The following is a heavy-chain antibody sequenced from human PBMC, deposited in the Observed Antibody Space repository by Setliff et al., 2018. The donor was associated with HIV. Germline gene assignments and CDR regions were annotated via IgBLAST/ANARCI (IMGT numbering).Heavy chain of an antibody. D-gene: IGHD5-18*01. CDR2: IYTFGDI. J-gene: IGHJ4*02. Sequence: SETLSLTCTVSGASISSGAYYWSWVRQPAGKGLEWIGHIYTFGDISYNPSLKSRVTISVDTSKNQFSLKLSSVTAADTAVYYCARGHGYSYGPDYWGEGTLVTVSS. CDR3: ARGHGYSYGPDY. V-gene: IGHV4-61*09. CDR1: GASISSGAYY.